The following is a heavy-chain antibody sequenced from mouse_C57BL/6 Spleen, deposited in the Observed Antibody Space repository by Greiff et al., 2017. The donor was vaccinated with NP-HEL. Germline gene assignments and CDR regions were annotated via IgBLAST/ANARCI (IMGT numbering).Heavy chain of an antibody. J-gene: IGHJ4*01. D-gene: IGHD2-4*01. CDR3: AREGDYEKEYYYAMDY. V-gene: IGHV5-16*01. Sequence: DVMLVESEGGLVQPGSSMKLSCTASGFTFSDYYMAWVRQVPEKGLEWVANINYDGSSTYYLDYLKSRFILSRDNATNIPYLQLSSLKSEDTATYYCAREGDYEKEYYYAMDYWGQGTSVTVSS. CDR1: GFTFSDYY. CDR2: INYDGSST.